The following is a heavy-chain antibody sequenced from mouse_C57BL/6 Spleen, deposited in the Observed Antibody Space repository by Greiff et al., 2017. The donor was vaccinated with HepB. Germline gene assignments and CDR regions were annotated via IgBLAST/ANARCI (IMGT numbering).Heavy chain of an antibody. CDR3: TRGSFLTTVVAKAY. V-gene: IGHV1-15*01. CDR1: GYTFTDYE. CDR2: IDPETGGT. Sequence: QVQLKQSGAELVRPGASVTLSCKASGYTFTDYEMHWVKQTPVHGLEWIGAIDPETGGTAYNQKFKGKAILTADKTSSTAYMGSRSLTSEDSAVYYSTRGSFLTTVVAKAYWGQGTLVTVSA. D-gene: IGHD1-1*01. J-gene: IGHJ3*01.